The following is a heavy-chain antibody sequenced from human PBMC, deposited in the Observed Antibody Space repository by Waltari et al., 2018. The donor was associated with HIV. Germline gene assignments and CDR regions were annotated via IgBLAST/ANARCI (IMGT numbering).Heavy chain of an antibody. D-gene: IGHD3-3*01. V-gene: IGHV4-39*01. CDR2: LYYRGTT. J-gene: IGHJ6*02. Sequence: QLQLQESGPGLMKPSETLSLNCTVSGGPISSSYYWGWIRQSPGKGLEWLGSLYYRGTTFNNPSLKSRVTIFLETSKNQFSLQLSAVTAADTAIYYCARLGTRFFESPRYYGMDVWGRGTSVTVSS. CDR3: ARLGTRFFESPRYYGMDV. CDR1: GGPISSSYY.